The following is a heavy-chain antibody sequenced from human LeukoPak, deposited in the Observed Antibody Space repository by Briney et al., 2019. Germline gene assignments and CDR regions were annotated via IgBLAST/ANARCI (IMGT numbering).Heavy chain of an antibody. V-gene: IGHV3-53*01. CDR1: GFTVSSNY. D-gene: IGHD2-2*01. CDR3: ARALGYCSSASCYYFDN. J-gene: IGHJ4*02. Sequence: GGSLRLSCAASGFTVSSNYMSWVRQAPGKGLQWVSVIYSGGRTYYADSVKGRFTISRDNAKNSLYLQMNSLRAEDTAVYYCARALGYCSSASCYYFDNWGQGTLVTVSS. CDR2: IYSGGRT.